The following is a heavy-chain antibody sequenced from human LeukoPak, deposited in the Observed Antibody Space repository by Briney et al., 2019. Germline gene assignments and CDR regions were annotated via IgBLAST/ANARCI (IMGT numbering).Heavy chain of an antibody. J-gene: IGHJ4*02. V-gene: IGHV3-74*01. D-gene: IGHD2-2*01. Sequence: GGSLRLSCAASGNYWMHWVRQAPGKGLVWVSHINSDGSWTSYADSVKGRFTISKDNSKNTVYLQMNNLRAEDTAVYYCVSFYETYWGRGTLVTVSS. CDR3: VSFYETY. CDR1: GNYW. CDR2: INSDGSWT.